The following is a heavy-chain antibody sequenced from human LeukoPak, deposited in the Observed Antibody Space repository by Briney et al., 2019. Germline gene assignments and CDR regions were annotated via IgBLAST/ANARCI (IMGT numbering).Heavy chain of an antibody. Sequence: PGGSLRLSCAASGYTYNNYAMTWVRQAPGKGLEWVSTVSGSGDHTHYADSVKGRFTISRDNSKNTLYLQMNNLRADDTAVYFCVTKGHYYASGNSYNVAYWGQGTLVIVS. D-gene: IGHD3-10*01. CDR1: GYTYNNYA. V-gene: IGHV3-23*01. CDR2: VSGSGDHT. J-gene: IGHJ4*02. CDR3: VTKGHYYASGNSYNVAY.